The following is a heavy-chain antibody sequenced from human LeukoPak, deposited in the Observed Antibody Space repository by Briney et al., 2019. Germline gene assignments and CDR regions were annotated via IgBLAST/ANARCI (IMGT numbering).Heavy chain of an antibody. J-gene: IGHJ6*03. V-gene: IGHV3-13*01. Sequence: GGSLRLSCAASGFTFTTYDMHWVRQATGKGLEWVSAIGTTGDTYYPGSVKGRFTISRENAKNSLYLQMNSLRAGDTAVYYCARDRGGGHMDVWGKGTTVTVSS. CDR2: IGTTGDT. CDR1: GFTFTTYD. D-gene: IGHD2-15*01. CDR3: ARDRGGGHMDV.